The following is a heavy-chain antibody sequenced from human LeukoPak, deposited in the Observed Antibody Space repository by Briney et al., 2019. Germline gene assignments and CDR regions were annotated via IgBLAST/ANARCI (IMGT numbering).Heavy chain of an antibody. CDR1: GGSFSGYY. Sequence: SETLSLTCAVYGGSFSGYYWSWIRQPPGKGLEWIGEINHSGSTNYNPSLKSRVTISVDTSKNQFSLKLSSVTAADTAVYYCARDQGYGDRNDYWGQGTLVTVSS. CDR3: ARDQGYGDRNDY. CDR2: INHSGST. V-gene: IGHV4-34*01. D-gene: IGHD4-17*01. J-gene: IGHJ4*02.